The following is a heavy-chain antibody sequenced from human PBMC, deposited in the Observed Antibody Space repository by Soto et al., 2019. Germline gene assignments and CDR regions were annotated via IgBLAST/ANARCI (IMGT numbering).Heavy chain of an antibody. Sequence: GGSLRLSCAASGFTFSSYGMHWVRQAPGKGLEWVAVIWYDGSNKYYADSVKGRFTISRDNSKNTLYLQMNSLRAEDTAVYYCARETILTGYYLSANFDYWGQGTLVTVSS. J-gene: IGHJ4*02. CDR1: GFTFSSYG. CDR3: ARETILTGYYLSANFDY. V-gene: IGHV3-33*01. CDR2: IWYDGSNK. D-gene: IGHD3-9*01.